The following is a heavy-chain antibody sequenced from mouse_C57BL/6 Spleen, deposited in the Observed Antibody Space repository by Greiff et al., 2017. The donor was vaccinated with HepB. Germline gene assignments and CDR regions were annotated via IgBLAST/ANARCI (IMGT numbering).Heavy chain of an antibody. D-gene: IGHD2-2*01. J-gene: IGHJ2*01. CDR3: ARDGYDLYFDY. Sequence: EVQVVESGGGLVKPGGSLKLSCAASGFTFSSYAMSWVRQTPEKRLEWVATISDGGSYTYYPDNVKGRFTISRDNAKNNLYLQMSHLKSEDTAMYYCARDGYDLYFDYWGQGTTLTVSS. V-gene: IGHV5-4*01. CDR2: ISDGGSYT. CDR1: GFTFSSYA.